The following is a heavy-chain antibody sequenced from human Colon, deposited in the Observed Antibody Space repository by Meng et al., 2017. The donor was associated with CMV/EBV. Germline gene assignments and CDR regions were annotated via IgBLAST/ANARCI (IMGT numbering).Heavy chain of an antibody. D-gene: IGHD3-10*01. J-gene: IGHJ4*02. Sequence: SETLSLTCTVSGYSISSGYYWGWIRQPPGKGLEWIGSIYHSESTYYNPSLKSRVTISVDTSKNQFSLKLSSVTAADTAVYYCARVVYYGSGSFKWGQGTLVTVSS. CDR3: ARVVYYGSGSFK. CDR1: GYSISSGYY. V-gene: IGHV4-38-2*02. CDR2: IYHSEST.